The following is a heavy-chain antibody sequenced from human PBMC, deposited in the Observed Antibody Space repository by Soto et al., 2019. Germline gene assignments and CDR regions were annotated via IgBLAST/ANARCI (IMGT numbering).Heavy chain of an antibody. CDR2: ISHGGST. CDR3: ASLIAVANY. V-gene: IGHV4-4*02. CDR1: SGSISSSNW. J-gene: IGHJ4*02. Sequence: PSETLSLTCAVSSGSISSSNWWSWVRQPPGKGPEWIGEISHGGSTNYNPSLKSRVTISVDKSKNQFSLKLSSVTAADTAVYYCASLIAVANYWGQGTLVTVSS. D-gene: IGHD6-19*01.